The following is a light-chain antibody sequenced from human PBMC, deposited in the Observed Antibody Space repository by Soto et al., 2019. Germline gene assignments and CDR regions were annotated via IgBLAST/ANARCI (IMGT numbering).Light chain of an antibody. CDR3: QQYNNWPYT. CDR2: GAS. V-gene: IGKV3-15*01. J-gene: IGKJ2*01. Sequence: EIVMTQSPATLSVSAGERATLSCRASQSVSSNLAWYQQKPGQAPRLLIYGASTRATGIPARFSGSGSGTEFTLTISSLQSEDSAVYYCQQYNNWPYTFGQGTK. CDR1: QSVSSN.